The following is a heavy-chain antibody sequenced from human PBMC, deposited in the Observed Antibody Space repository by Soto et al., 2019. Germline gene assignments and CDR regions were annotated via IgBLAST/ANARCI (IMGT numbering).Heavy chain of an antibody. J-gene: IGHJ4*02. Sequence: QVQLVQSGAEVKKPGSSVKVSCKASGGTFSSYISWVRQAPGQGLEWMGRIIPILGIANYAQKFQGKVTITADKSTSTAYMELSSLRSEDTAVYNCANLATADTLDYWGQGTLVTVSS. D-gene: IGHD6-13*01. CDR1: GGTFSSY. CDR2: IIPILGIA. CDR3: ANLATADTLDY. V-gene: IGHV1-69*02.